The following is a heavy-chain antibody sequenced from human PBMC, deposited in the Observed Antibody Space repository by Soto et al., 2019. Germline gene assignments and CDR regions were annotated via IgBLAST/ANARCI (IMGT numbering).Heavy chain of an antibody. V-gene: IGHV1-18*01. CDR1: GYTFTSYG. D-gene: IGHD5-18*01. CDR2: ISAYNGNT. J-gene: IGHJ6*02. CDR3: ARDLLSVDTAMVRAYCCMDV. Sequence: ASVKVSCKASGYTFTSYGISWVRQAPGQGLEWMGGISAYNGNTNYAQKLQGRVTMTTDASTSTAYMELRSLRSEDTAVYYCARDLLSVDTAMVRAYCCMDVWGQGTTVTVS.